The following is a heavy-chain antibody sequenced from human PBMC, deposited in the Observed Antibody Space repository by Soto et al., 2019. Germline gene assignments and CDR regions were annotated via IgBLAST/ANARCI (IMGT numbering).Heavy chain of an antibody. Sequence: QVQLVESGGGVVQPGRSLRLSCAASGSPLSTLGWPRDGQPQAKGREWGAVLPYDGSNKYYDDAVKGRFTISRDNSKNTLYLQMNGLRAEDTAVYYCAKGGFVDYGDYYWYFDLWGRGTLVTVSS. V-gene: IGHV3-30*18. CDR1: GSPLSTLG. J-gene: IGHJ2*01. CDR2: LPYDGSNK. CDR3: AKGGFVDYGDYYWYFDL. D-gene: IGHD4-17*01.